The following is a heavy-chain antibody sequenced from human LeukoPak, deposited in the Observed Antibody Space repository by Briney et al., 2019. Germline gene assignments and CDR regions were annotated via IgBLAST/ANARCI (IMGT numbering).Heavy chain of an antibody. CDR3: AKAVLSTYYYDSSGYYLDY. Sequence: GGSLRLSCAASGFILSNYAMSWVRQAPGKGLEWVSSIRAGGGGSYYADSVKGRFTISRDNSKHPLYLQMNSLRAEDTAVYYCAKAVLSTYYYDSSGYYLDYWGQGTLVTVSS. V-gene: IGHV3-23*01. D-gene: IGHD3-22*01. CDR1: GFILSNYA. CDR2: IRAGGGGS. J-gene: IGHJ4*02.